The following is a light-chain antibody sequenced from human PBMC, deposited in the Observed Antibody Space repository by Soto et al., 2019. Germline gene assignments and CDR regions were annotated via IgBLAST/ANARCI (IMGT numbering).Light chain of an antibody. J-gene: IGKJ4*01. CDR1: QSLSSTY. CDR3: QQYGSSPLT. V-gene: IGKV3-20*01. CDR2: AAS. Sequence: EILLRQSPGTLSLSPGERATLSCRTSQSLSSTYVAWYQQRPGQAPRLLIYAASSRATGIPDRFSGSGSGTDFTLTISRLEPEDFAVYYCQQYGSSPLTFGGGTKVDIK.